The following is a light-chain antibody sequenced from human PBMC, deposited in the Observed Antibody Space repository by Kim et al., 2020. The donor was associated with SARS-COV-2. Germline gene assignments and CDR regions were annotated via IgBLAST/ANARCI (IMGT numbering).Light chain of an antibody. Sequence: VTINCRSSQSVLLRDNNKNYLAWYQQKSGQPPKLLMSWASTRESGVPDRFSGSGSGTDFTLTISSLQAEDVATYYCQQYFTAPQTFGQGTRWIS. CDR3: QQYFTAPQT. CDR1: QSVLLRDNNKNY. CDR2: WAS. V-gene: IGKV4-1*01. J-gene: IGKJ1*01.